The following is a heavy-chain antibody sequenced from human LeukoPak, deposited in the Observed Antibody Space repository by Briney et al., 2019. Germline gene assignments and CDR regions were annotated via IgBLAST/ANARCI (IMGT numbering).Heavy chain of an antibody. CDR3: GGGYNLAIDY. CDR2: IYYSGNT. J-gene: IGHJ4*02. Sequence: SETLSLTCTVSGGSISSSGYYWGWVRQPPGKGLEWIGSIYYSGNTYYNPSLKSRVTISADTSKNQFSLELSSVTAADTAVYYCGGGYNLAIDYRGRGTLVTVSS. V-gene: IGHV4-39*01. CDR1: GGSISSSGYY. D-gene: IGHD5-18*01.